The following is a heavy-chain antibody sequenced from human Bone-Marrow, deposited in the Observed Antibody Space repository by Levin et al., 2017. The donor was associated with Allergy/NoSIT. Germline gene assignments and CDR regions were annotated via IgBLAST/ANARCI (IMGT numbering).Heavy chain of an antibody. J-gene: IGHJ4*02. Sequence: GESLKISCVASGFTFGTYTMTWVRQAPGKGLEWVSSISATSRYIYYADSVRGRFTISRDNDRNLVFLQMNSLTAEDTALYYCARDPRSAGTTMFYFDYWGQGTLVTASS. CDR3: ARDPRSAGTTMFYFDY. CDR1: GFTFGTYT. V-gene: IGHV3-21*01. CDR2: ISATSRYI. D-gene: IGHD3-10*01.